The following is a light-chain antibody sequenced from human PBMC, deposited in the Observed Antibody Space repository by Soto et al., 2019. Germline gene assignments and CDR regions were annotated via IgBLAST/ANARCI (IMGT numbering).Light chain of an antibody. CDR3: QQSYSMVA. CDR2: GAS. Sequence: DIQMTQSPSSLSASVGDRVTITCRASQNINNYVNWYQQKPGKAPKLLIYGASSLQTGVPPRFNGSGSGTDFTLTISSLQPEDFASYHCQQSYSMVAFGQGTRLEI. V-gene: IGKV1-39*01. J-gene: IGKJ5*01. CDR1: QNINNY.